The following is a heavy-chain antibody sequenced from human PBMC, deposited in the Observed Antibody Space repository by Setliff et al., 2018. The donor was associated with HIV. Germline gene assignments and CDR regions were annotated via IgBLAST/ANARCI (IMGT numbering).Heavy chain of an antibody. Sequence: GASVKVSCKASGYTFTSYDINWVRQATGHGLEWMGWINPYSGNTGYAQKFQGRVTMTRETSTSTAYLELCNLRAEDTAVYYCVRGIYDSSGFWYPHGDSWGQGTLVTVSS. CDR1: GYTFTSYD. J-gene: IGHJ5*01. CDR2: INPYSGNT. V-gene: IGHV1-8*01. D-gene: IGHD3-22*01. CDR3: VRGIYDSSGFWYPHGDS.